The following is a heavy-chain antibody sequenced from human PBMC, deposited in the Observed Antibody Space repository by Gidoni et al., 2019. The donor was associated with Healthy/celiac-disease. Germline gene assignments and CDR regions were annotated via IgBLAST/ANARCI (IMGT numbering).Heavy chain of an antibody. CDR1: GFTFSSYG. CDR3: AKGRRIAVAGTPSDY. D-gene: IGHD6-19*01. Sequence: QVQLVESGGGVVQPGRSLRLSCAASGFTFSSYGMHWVRQAPGQGLEWVAVISYDGSNKYYADSVKGRFTISRDNSKNTLYLQMNSLRAEDTAVYYCAKGRRIAVAGTPSDYWGQGTLVTVSS. J-gene: IGHJ4*02. CDR2: ISYDGSNK. V-gene: IGHV3-30*18.